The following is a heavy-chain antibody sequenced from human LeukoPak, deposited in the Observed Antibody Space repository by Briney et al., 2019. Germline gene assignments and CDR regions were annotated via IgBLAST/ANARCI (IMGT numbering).Heavy chain of an antibody. V-gene: IGHV4-59*01. D-gene: IGHD6-6*01. CDR2: IYYSGST. CDR1: GGSISSYY. Sequence: SETLSLTCTVSGGSISSYYWSWIRQPPGKGLEWIGYIYYSGSTNYNPSLKSRVTISVDTSKNQFSLKLSSVTAADTAVYYCARAHGASSSEGYDYWGQGTLVTVSS. CDR3: ARAHGASSSEGYDY. J-gene: IGHJ4*02.